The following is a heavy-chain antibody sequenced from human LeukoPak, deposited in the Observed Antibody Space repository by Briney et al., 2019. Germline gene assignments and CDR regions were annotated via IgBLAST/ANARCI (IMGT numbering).Heavy chain of an antibody. D-gene: IGHD2-2*01. CDR2: IIPIFGTA. J-gene: IGHJ4*02. V-gene: IGHV1-69*13. CDR1: GGTFSSYA. CDR3: ARDQNGVVPAAMYDY. Sequence: SVKVSCKASGGTFSSYAISWVRQAPGQGLEWMGGIIPIFGTANYAQKFQGRVTITADESTSTAYMELSSLRSEDTAVYYCARDQNGVVPAAMYDYWGQGTLVTVSS.